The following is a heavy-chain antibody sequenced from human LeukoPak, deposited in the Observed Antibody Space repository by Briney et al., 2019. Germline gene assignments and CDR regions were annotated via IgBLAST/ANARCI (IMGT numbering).Heavy chain of an antibody. CDR2: IKSKTDGGTT. V-gene: IGHV3-15*01. CDR3: TTDHRSEQWLAYFDY. D-gene: IGHD6-19*01. J-gene: IGHJ4*02. Sequence: GGSLRLSCAASGFTFSNAWMSWVRQAPGKGLEWVGRIKSKTDGGTTDYAAPVKGRFTISRDDSKNTLYLQMNSLKTEDTAVYYCTTDHRSEQWLAYFDYWGQGTLVTVSS. CDR1: GFTFSNAW.